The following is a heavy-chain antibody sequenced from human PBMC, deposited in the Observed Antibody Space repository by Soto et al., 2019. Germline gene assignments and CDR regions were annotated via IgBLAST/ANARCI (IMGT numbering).Heavy chain of an antibody. Sequence: VKVSCEASGFTFTSSAVQWVRQARGQRLEWTGWIVVGSGNTNYAQKFQERVTITRDMSTSTAYMELSSLRSEDTAVYYCAAVYRDVGATATEYWGQGTLVTVSS. D-gene: IGHD5-18*01. J-gene: IGHJ4*02. V-gene: IGHV1-58*01. CDR3: AAVYRDVGATATEY. CDR1: GFTFTSSA. CDR2: IVVGSGNT.